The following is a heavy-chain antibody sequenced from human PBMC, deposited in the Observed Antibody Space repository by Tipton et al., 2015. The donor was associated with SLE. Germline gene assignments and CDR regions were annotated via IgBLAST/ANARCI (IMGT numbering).Heavy chain of an antibody. CDR2: IYYSGST. D-gene: IGHD6-13*01. V-gene: IGHV4-59*01. CDR1: GGSISSYY. J-gene: IGHJ4*02. Sequence: TLSLTCTVSGGSISSYYWSWIRQPPGKGLELIGYIYYSGSTNYNPSLKSRVTISVDTSKNQFSLKLSSVTAADTAVYYCARGISIAAAGTFDYWGQGTLFTVSS. CDR3: ARGISIAAAGTFDY.